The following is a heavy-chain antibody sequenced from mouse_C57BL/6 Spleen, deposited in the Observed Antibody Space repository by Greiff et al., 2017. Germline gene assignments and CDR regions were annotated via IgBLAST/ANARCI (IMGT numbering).Heavy chain of an antibody. D-gene: IGHD1-1*01. CDR3: ARRFYDYYAMDY. CDR2: INPSNGGT. V-gene: IGHV1-53*01. J-gene: IGHJ4*01. CDR1: GYTFTSYW. Sequence: QVQLQQPGTELVKPGASVKLSCKASGYTFTSYWMHWVKQRPGQGLEWIGNINPSNGGTNYNEKFKGKATLTADKSSSTAYMQLSSLTSEDSAVYFCARRFYDYYAMDYWGQGTSVTVSS.